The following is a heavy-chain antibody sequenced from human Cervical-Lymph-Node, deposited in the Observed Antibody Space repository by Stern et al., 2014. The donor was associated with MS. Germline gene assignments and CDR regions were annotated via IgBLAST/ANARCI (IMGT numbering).Heavy chain of an antibody. D-gene: IGHD1-26*01. V-gene: IGHV3-73*01. CDR3: TRLGGSXAFDV. J-gene: IGHJ3*01. Sequence: DVQLEESGGGLVQPGGSLKLSCAASGFAFRGSAMHWVRKAYGKGLEWVGRIRSKANGYTTAYAESVKGMFIISRDDSKTTAYLQMNSLKTEDTAVYYCTRLGGSXAFDVWGQGXMVTVAS. CDR2: IRSKANGYTT. CDR1: GFAFRGSA.